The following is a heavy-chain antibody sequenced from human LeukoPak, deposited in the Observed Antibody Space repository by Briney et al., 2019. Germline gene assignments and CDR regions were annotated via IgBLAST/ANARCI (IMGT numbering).Heavy chain of an antibody. Sequence: ASVKLSCKASGGTFSSYAISWVRQAPGQGLEWMGGIITIFGTANYAQKFQGRATITADESTSPAYMELSRLRSDDTAVHYCARGYSSGGADYWGQGTLVTVSS. D-gene: IGHD6-19*01. J-gene: IGHJ4*02. V-gene: IGHV1-69*13. CDR3: ARGYSSGGADY. CDR2: IITIFGTA. CDR1: GGTFSSYA.